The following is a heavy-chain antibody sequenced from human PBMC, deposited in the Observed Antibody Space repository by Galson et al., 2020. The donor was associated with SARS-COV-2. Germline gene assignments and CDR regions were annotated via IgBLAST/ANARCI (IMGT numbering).Heavy chain of an antibody. CDR1: GYTFTSYS. Sequence: ASVKVSCKASGYTFTSYSFSWVRQAPGQGLEWMGWISTYNGDTNYAQKLQGRVTMTTDTSTSTAYMELRSLRSDDTAVYYCAREGDSIDYYPFDYWGQGTLVTVSS. J-gene: IGHJ4*02. V-gene: IGHV1-18*04. CDR3: AREGDSIDYYPFDY. D-gene: IGHD3-22*01. CDR2: ISTYNGDT.